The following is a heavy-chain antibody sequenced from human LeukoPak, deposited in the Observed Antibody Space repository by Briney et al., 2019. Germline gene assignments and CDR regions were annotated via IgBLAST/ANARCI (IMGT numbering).Heavy chain of an antibody. CDR1: GGSISYYY. CDR3: ARHAYCGGDCFGGAFEI. Sequence: SETLSLTCTVSGGSISYYYWSWIRQPPGKGLEWIGYVYYSGSTSYNPSLKSRVTISLDTSKHQFSLKLNSVTAADTAVYYCARHAYCGGDCFGGAFEIWGQGTMVTVSS. V-gene: IGHV4-59*08. CDR2: VYYSGST. J-gene: IGHJ3*02. D-gene: IGHD2-21*02.